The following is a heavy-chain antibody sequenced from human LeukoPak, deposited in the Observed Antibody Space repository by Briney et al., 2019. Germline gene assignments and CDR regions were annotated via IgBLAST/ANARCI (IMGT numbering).Heavy chain of an antibody. CDR2: IYSGGST. V-gene: IGHV3-66*01. CDR3: AELGITLIGGV. J-gene: IGHJ6*04. CDR1: GFTFSNAW. D-gene: IGHD3-10*02. Sequence: GGSLRLSCAASGFTFSNAWMTWVRQAPGKGLEWVSLIYSGGSTYYADSVKGRFTISRDNAKNSLYLQMNSLRAEDTAVYYVAELGITLIGGVWGKGTTVTISS.